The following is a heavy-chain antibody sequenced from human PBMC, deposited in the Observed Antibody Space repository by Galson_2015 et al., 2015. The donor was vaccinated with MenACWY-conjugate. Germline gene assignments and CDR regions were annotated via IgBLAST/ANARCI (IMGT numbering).Heavy chain of an antibody. V-gene: IGHV2-70*18. CDR3: ARMHIVLDATDAFEI. J-gene: IGHJ3*02. D-gene: IGHD3-22*01. CDR1: GISLSTYDVC. CDR2: LDWRGNK. Sequence: PALVNPTQPLTLACTFSGISLSTYDVCIYWVRQPPGKALEWLGPLDWRGNKYYTTSLKTRLTISKDTSTNQVVLTKTNVDPVDTATYYCARMHIVLDATDAFEIWGQGTMVTVSS.